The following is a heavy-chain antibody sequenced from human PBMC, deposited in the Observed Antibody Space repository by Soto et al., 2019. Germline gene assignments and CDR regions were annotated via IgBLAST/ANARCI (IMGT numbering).Heavy chain of an antibody. Sequence: PGGSLRLSCSASGFTFSSYAMHWVRQAPGKGLEYVSAISSNGGSTYYADSAKGRFTISRDNSKNTLYLQMSSLRAEDTAVYYCVKDPSDESSSWYMGYYYYYGMDVWGQGTTVTVSS. V-gene: IGHV3-64D*08. CDR3: VKDPSDESSSWYMGYYYYYGMDV. D-gene: IGHD6-13*01. CDR1: GFTFSSYA. CDR2: ISSNGGST. J-gene: IGHJ6*02.